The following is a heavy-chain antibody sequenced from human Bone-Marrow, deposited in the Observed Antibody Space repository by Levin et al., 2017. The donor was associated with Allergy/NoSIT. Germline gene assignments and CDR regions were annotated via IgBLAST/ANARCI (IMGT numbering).Heavy chain of an antibody. D-gene: IGHD3-3*01. CDR2: ISYDGSNK. CDR3: ARDGTQYYDFWSGYYTGELGYFDY. J-gene: IGHJ4*02. Sequence: GESLKISFAASGFTFSSYAMHWVRQAPGKGLEWVAVISYDGSNKYYADSVKGRFTISRDNSKNTLYLQMNSLRAEDTAVYYCARDGTQYYDFWSGYYTGELGYFDYWGQGTLVTVSS. V-gene: IGHV3-30-3*01. CDR1: GFTFSSYA.